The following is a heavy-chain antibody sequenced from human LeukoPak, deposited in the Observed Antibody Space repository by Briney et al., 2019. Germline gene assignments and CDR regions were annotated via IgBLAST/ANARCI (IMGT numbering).Heavy chain of an antibody. CDR1: GGSISSSSYY. D-gene: IGHD2/OR15-2a*01. CDR2: IYYSGST. V-gene: IGHV4-39*01. CDR3: ARQSSPFYFVDY. Sequence: PSETLSLTCTVSGGSISSSSYYWGWIRQPPGKGLEWIGSIYYSGSTYYNPSLKSRVTISVDTSKNQFSLRLKSVTAADTAVYFCARQSSPFYFVDYWGQGIPVTVSS. J-gene: IGHJ4*02.